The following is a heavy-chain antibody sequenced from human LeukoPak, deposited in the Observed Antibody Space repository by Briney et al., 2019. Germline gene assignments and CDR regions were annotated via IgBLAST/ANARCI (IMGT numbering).Heavy chain of an antibody. V-gene: IGHV4-59*11. Sequence: SETLSLTCTVSGVSISSHYWSWIRQPPGKGLEWIGYIYYSETTNYNPSLKSRVTMSLDTSKNQFSLKLTSVTAADPAVYYCAGGLEDCSGGSCYSGWLDPWGQGTRVTVSS. CDR1: GVSISSHY. CDR3: AGGLEDCSGGSCYSGWLDP. D-gene: IGHD2-15*01. CDR2: IYYSETT. J-gene: IGHJ5*02.